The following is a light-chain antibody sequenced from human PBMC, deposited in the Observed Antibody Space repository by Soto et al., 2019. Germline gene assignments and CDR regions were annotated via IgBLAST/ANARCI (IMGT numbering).Light chain of an antibody. V-gene: IGKV3-15*01. CDR3: QKYDNWPIT. Sequence: EIGMPQSPATLSVSPGARAPLSCRASQSININLAWYQQKPGQAPRLLIYGASTRATGLPARFSGSGSGTEFTLIISSLQSEESAVYYCQKYDNWPITFGQGTRLEIK. CDR2: GAS. CDR1: QSININ. J-gene: IGKJ5*01.